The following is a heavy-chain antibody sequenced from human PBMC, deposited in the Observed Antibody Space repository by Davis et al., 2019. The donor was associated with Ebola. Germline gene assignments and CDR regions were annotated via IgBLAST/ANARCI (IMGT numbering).Heavy chain of an antibody. CDR2: ISYDGSNK. V-gene: IGHV3-30*03. Sequence: GESLKISCAASGFTFSSYGMHWVRQAPGKGLEWVAVISYDGSNKYYADSVKGRFTISRDNSKNTLYLQMNSLRAEDTAVYYCARDSQTYFYGSGSENYYYGMDVWGKGTTVTVSS. D-gene: IGHD3-10*01. J-gene: IGHJ6*04. CDR1: GFTFSSYG. CDR3: ARDSQTYFYGSGSENYYYGMDV.